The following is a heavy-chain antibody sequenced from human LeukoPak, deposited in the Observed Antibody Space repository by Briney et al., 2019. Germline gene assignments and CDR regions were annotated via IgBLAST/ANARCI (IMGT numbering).Heavy chain of an antibody. CDR2: IKQDGSEK. J-gene: IGHJ5*02. CDR1: GFTFSSYC. Sequence: GGSLRLSCAASGFTFSSYCMSWVRQAPGKGLEWVANIKQDGSEKYYVDSVKGRFTISRDNAKNSLYLQMNSLRAEDTAVYYCARDSRSWRMDWFDPWGQGTLVTVSS. CDR3: ARDSRSWRMDWFDP. D-gene: IGHD6-13*01. V-gene: IGHV3-7*01.